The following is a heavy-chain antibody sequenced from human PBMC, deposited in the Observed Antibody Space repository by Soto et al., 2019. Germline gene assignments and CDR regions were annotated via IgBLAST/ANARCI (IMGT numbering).Heavy chain of an antibody. Sequence: SETLTLTCTVPGGSISSYYWRLIRQPPGKGLEWIGYIYYSGSTNYNPSLKSRVTISVDTSKNQFSLKLSSVTAADTAVYYCARVSTLWGLPDAFDIWGQGTMVTVSS. CDR1: GGSISSYY. D-gene: IGHD3-16*01. J-gene: IGHJ3*02. CDR2: IYYSGST. CDR3: ARVSTLWGLPDAFDI. V-gene: IGHV4-59*01.